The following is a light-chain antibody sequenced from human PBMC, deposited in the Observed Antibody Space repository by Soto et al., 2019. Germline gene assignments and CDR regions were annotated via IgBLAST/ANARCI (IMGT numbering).Light chain of an antibody. CDR1: EIIYSAY. Sequence: VLRRSGETLSSCRGQRATLYCRASEIIYSAYLGWYQQKPGQAPRLLIYGTSSRATGIPDRFSGSGSGTDFTLTMSRLEPEDFAVYYCQQYGNSPITFGQGTRLEI. J-gene: IGKJ5*01. CDR3: QQYGNSPIT. V-gene: IGKV3-20*01. CDR2: GTS.